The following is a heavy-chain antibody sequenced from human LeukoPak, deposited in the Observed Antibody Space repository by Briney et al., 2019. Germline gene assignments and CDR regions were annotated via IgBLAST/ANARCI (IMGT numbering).Heavy chain of an antibody. V-gene: IGHV3-30*03. Sequence: GGSLRLSCATSGFTFSNYAMHWVRQAPGKGLEWVASISYDGNIKHYADPVKGRFTISRDNAKNTLYLQMNSLRAEDTAVYYCAGGDGGSRPSKWGQGTLVTVSS. CDR3: AGGDGGSRPSK. CDR2: ISYDGNIK. J-gene: IGHJ4*02. CDR1: GFTFSNYA. D-gene: IGHD2-15*01.